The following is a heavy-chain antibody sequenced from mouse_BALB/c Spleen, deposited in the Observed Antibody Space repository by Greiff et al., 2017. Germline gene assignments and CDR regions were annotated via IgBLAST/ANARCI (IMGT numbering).Heavy chain of an antibody. CDR2: ISYSGST. Sequence: DVKLQESGPSLVKPSQTLSLTCSVTGDSITSGYWNWIRKFPGNKLEYMGYISYSGSTYYNPSLKSRISITRDTSKNQYYLQLNSVTTEDTATYYCARSLGRKGYAMDYWGQGTSVTVSS. D-gene: IGHD4-1*01. J-gene: IGHJ4*01. CDR3: ARSLGRKGYAMDY. CDR1: GDSITSGY. V-gene: IGHV3-8*02.